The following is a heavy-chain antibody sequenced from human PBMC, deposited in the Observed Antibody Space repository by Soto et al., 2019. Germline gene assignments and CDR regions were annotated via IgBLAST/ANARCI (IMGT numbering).Heavy chain of an antibody. V-gene: IGHV1-8*01. CDR3: AREGDTQDDYGMDV. Sequence: ASVKVSCKASGYTFTSYDINWVRQATGQGLEWMGWMNPNSGNTGYAQKFQGRVTMTRNTSISTAYMELSSLRSEDTAVYYCAREGDTQDDYGMDVWGQGTTVTVSS. D-gene: IGHD1-26*01. CDR1: GYTFTSYD. CDR2: MNPNSGNT. J-gene: IGHJ6*02.